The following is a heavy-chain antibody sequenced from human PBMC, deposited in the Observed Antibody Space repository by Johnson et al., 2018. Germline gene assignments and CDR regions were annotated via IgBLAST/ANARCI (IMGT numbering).Heavy chain of an antibody. D-gene: IGHD6-13*01. J-gene: IGHJ3*01. CDR3: TTDSYKNCWYPFNV. Sequence: VQLVESGGGLIKPGGSLRLSCVGSGFNFNDAWMSWVRQAPGTGLEWVARIKSKPDGGTIEYTASVQGRFTISRDDSKNTLYLQINSLKTEDNGVYYCTTDSYKNCWYPFNVWGQGTRVTVSS. V-gene: IGHV3-15*01. CDR1: GFNFNDAW. CDR2: IKSKPDGGTI.